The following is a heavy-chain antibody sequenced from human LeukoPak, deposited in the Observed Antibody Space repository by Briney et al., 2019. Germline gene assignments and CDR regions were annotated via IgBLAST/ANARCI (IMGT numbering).Heavy chain of an antibody. CDR3: AKLAGEVDY. D-gene: IGHD3-16*01. V-gene: IGHV3-23*01. CDR1: GSTFSSWT. Sequence: GGSLRLSCAASGSTFSSWTMSWVRQAPGKGLEWVSAISSGGGTTWFADSVKGRFTISRDNSKNTLYLQMNSLRAEDTAVYFCAKLAGEVDYWGQGTLVTVSS. CDR2: ISSGGGTT. J-gene: IGHJ4*02.